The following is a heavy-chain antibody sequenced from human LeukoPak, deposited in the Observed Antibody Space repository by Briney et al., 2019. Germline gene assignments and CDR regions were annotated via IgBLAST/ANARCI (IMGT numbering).Heavy chain of an antibody. J-gene: IGHJ4*02. CDR2: ISYDGSNK. Sequence: GGSLRLSCAASGFTFSGYGMHWVRQAPGKGLEWVAVISYDGSNKYYADSVKGRFTISRDNSKNTLYLQMNSLRAEDTAVYYCAKERGWYGYWGQGTLVTVSS. D-gene: IGHD6-19*01. CDR3: AKERGWYGY. V-gene: IGHV3-30*18. CDR1: GFTFSGYG.